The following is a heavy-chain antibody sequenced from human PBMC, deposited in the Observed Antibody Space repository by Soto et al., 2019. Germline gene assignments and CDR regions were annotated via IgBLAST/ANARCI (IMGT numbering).Heavy chain of an antibody. CDR3: ARERHVLRFLEWLFGYGMDV. J-gene: IGHJ6*02. CDR2: IIPIFGTA. Sequence: SVKVSCKASGGTFSSYAISWVRQAPGQGLEWMGGIIPIFGTANYAQKFQGRVTITADKSTSTAYMELSSLRSEDTAVYYCARERHVLRFLEWLFGYGMDVWGQGTTVTVSS. D-gene: IGHD3-3*01. CDR1: GGTFSSYA. V-gene: IGHV1-69*06.